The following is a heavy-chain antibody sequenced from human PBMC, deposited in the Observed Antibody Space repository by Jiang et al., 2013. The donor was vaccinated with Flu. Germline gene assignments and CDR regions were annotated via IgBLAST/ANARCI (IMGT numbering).Heavy chain of an antibody. Sequence: LLKPSETLSLTCAVYGGSFSGYYWTWIRQSPGRGLEWIGEIHHSGGPNLNPSLKSRGSISLDTSKNQFSLKLSSVTAADTGVYYCARGPPTIMFGEEIVARAGMDVWGQGTTVIVSS. CDR1: GGSFSGYY. CDR2: IHHSGGP. CDR3: ARGPPTIMFGEEIVARAGMDV. V-gene: IGHV4-34*01. D-gene: IGHD3-16*02. J-gene: IGHJ6*02.